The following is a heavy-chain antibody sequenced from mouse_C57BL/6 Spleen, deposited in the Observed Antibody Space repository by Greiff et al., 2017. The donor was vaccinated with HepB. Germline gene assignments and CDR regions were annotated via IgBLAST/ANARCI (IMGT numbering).Heavy chain of an antibody. Sequence: VQLQQSGAELVMPGASVKLSCKASGYTFTSYWMHWVKQRPGQGLEWIGEIDPSDSYTNYNQKFKGKSTLTVDKSSSTAYMQLSSLTSEDSAVYYCARALTSYYFDYWGQGTTLTVSS. V-gene: IGHV1-69*01. CDR3: ARALTSYYFDY. CDR1: GYTFTSYW. J-gene: IGHJ2*01. CDR2: IDPSDSYT.